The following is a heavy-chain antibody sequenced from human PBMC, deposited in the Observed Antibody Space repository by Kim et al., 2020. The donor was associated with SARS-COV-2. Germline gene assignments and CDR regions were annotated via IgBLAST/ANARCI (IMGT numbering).Heavy chain of an antibody. V-gene: IGHV4-59*01. CDR1: GGSISSYY. CDR2: IYYSGST. D-gene: IGHD6-6*01. J-gene: IGHJ4*02. Sequence: SETLSLTCTVSGGSISSYYWSWIRQPPGKGLEWIGYIYYSGSTNYNPSLKSRVTISVDTSKNQFSLKLSSVTAADTAVYYCASYSSSLPYFDYWGQGTLVTVSS. CDR3: ASYSSSLPYFDY.